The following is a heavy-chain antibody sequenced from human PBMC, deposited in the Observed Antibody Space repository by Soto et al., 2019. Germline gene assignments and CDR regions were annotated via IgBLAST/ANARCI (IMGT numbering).Heavy chain of an antibody. D-gene: IGHD1-1*01. J-gene: IGHJ5*02. CDR2: IDYSGRT. Sequence: PSETLSLPCTVSGGSISSSSHYWGWIRQPPGKGLEWIGSIDYSGRTYKNPSLKSRVTMSADTSKNQVSLKLRFVTAADTAVYYCARQGPTNIHWFDPWGQGTLVTVSS. CDR1: GGSISSSSHY. V-gene: IGHV4-39*01. CDR3: ARQGPTNIHWFDP.